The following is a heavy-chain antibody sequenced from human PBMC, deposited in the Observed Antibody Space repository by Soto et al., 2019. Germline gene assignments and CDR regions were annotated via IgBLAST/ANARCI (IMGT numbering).Heavy chain of an antibody. CDR1: GYPFTSYV. CDR2: ISTYNGNT. J-gene: IGHJ4*02. V-gene: IGHV1-18*01. CDR3: AIEMVRGVGSDY. D-gene: IGHD3-10*01. Sequence: QVQLVQSGAEVKKPGASVKVSCKASGYPFTSYVISWGRQAPGKGLEWMGWISTYNGNTKYAQKPKGRVTMTTDTATSTAYMELMSLRSDDTAVFYCAIEMVRGVGSDYWGQGTLVTVSS.